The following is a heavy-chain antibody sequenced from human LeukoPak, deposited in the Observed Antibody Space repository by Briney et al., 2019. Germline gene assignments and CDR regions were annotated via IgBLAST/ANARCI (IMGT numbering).Heavy chain of an antibody. Sequence: SETLSLTCAVYGGSFSGYYWSWIRQPPGKGLEWIGEINHSGSTNYNPSLKSRVTISVDTSKNQFSLKLSSVTAADTAVYYCARHSLLLGNWFDPWGQGTLVTVSS. CDR2: INHSGST. V-gene: IGHV4-34*01. CDR3: ARHSLLLGNWFDP. D-gene: IGHD1-26*01. J-gene: IGHJ5*02. CDR1: GGSFSGYY.